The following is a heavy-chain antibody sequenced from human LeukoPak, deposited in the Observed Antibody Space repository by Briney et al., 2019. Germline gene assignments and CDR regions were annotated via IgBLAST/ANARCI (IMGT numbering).Heavy chain of an antibody. D-gene: IGHD1-26*01. CDR1: GFIVSDHY. CDR2: MYSSGNI. V-gene: IGHV3-53*01. CDR3: ATGSGSLDAFDI. J-gene: IGHJ3*02. Sequence: GGSLRLSCAASGFIVSDHYMGWVRQAPGKGLDWVSVMYSSGNIHYADSVEGRFTISRDNSKNTLYLQMNSLRAEDTAVYYCATGSGSLDAFDIWGQGTMVTVSS.